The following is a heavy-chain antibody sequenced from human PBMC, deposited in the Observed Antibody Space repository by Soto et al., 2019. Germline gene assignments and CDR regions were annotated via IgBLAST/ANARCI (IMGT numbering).Heavy chain of an antibody. D-gene: IGHD3-16*01. V-gene: IGHV3-9*01. CDR3: AKDITAPYGGAVDY. CDR2: ISWNSGSI. Sequence: EVQLVESGGGLVQPGRSLRLSCAASGFTFDDYAMHWVRQAPGKGLEWVSGISWNSGSIGYADSVKGRFTISRDNAKNYLYLQMNSLRAEDTALYYCAKDITAPYGGAVDYWGQGTLVTVSS. CDR1: GFTFDDYA. J-gene: IGHJ4*02.